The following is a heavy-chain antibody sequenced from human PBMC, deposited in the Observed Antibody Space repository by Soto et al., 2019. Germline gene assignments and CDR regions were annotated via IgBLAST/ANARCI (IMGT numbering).Heavy chain of an antibody. J-gene: IGHJ5*02. Sequence: ASVKVSCKASGGTFSSYTISWVRQAPGQGLEWMGRIIPILGIANYAQKFQGRVTITADKSTSTAYMELSSLRSEDTAVYYCARSCSGGSCYDSAFWFDPWGQGTLVTVSS. V-gene: IGHV1-69*02. CDR3: ARSCSGGSCYDSAFWFDP. D-gene: IGHD2-15*01. CDR1: GGTFSSYT. CDR2: IIPILGIA.